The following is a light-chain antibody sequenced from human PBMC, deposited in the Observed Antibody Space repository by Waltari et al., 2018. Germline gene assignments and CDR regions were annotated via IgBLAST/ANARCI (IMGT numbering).Light chain of an antibody. V-gene: IGLV2-14*01. Sequence: QSALTQPASVSRSPGQSITISCSGPASDVGAYAFVSWYQPPPGNAPHLIIYEVSNRPSGISNRFSASKSGNTASLTISGLQAEDEADYYCSSYTTSSAPGVFGTGTRVTVL. CDR1: ASDVGAYAF. CDR3: SSYTTSSAPGV. CDR2: EVS. J-gene: IGLJ1*01.